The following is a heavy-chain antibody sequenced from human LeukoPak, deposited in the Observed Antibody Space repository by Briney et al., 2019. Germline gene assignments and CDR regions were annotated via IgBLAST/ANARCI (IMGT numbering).Heavy chain of an antibody. D-gene: IGHD1-26*01. J-gene: IGHJ4*02. CDR3: ARTYSGSAIDY. CDR1: GGSISGYY. Sequence: SETLFLTCTVSGGSISGYYWSWIRQPPGKGLEWIGYIYYSGSTNYNPSLKSRVTISVDSSKNQFSLKLSSVTAADTAVYYCARTYSGSAIDYWGQGTLVTVSS. CDR2: IYYSGST. V-gene: IGHV4-59*01.